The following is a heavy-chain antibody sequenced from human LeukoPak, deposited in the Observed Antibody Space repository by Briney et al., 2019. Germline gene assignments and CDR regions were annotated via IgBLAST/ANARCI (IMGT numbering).Heavy chain of an antibody. CDR3: AKVPRQNGWFPLSDY. D-gene: IGHD6-19*01. Sequence: PGGSLRLSCAASGFTFSSYSMNWVRRAPGKGLEWVAVMSYDGGTKYYAESVKGRFTISRDNSKNTLYLQINSLRAEDTAVYYCAKVPRQNGWFPLSDYWGQGALVTVSS. CDR1: GFTFSSYS. V-gene: IGHV3-30*18. J-gene: IGHJ4*02. CDR2: MSYDGGTK.